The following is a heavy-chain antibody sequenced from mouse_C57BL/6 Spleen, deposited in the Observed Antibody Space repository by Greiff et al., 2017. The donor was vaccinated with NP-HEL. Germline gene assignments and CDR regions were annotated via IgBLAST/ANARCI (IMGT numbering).Heavy chain of an antibody. CDR2: IYPRDGST. Sequence: QVHVKQSGPELVKPGASVKLSCKASGYTFTSYDINWVKQRPGQGLEWIGWIYPRDGSTKYNEKFKGKATLTVDTSSSTAYMELHSLTSEDSAVYFCARPYYDYDNAMDYWGQGTSVTVSS. CDR1: GYTFTSYD. V-gene: IGHV1-85*01. D-gene: IGHD2-4*01. CDR3: ARPYYDYDNAMDY. J-gene: IGHJ4*01.